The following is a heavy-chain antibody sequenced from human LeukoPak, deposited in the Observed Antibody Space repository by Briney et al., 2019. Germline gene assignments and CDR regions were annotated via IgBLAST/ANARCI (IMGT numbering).Heavy chain of an antibody. CDR3: ARGLGVRGVQRPHYYYYYMDV. J-gene: IGHJ6*03. D-gene: IGHD3-10*01. CDR2: INHSGST. V-gene: IGHV4-34*01. Sequence: SETLSLTCTASGASISTYYWSWIRQPPGQGLEWIGEINHSGSTNYNPSLKSRVTISVDTSKNQFSLKLSSVTAADTAVYYCARGLGVRGVQRPHYYYYYMDVWGKGTTVTVSS. CDR1: GASISTYY.